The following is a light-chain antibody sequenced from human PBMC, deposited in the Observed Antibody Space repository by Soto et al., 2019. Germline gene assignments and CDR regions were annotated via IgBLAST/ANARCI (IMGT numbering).Light chain of an antibody. CDR3: QQYDNWPPYT. CDR2: GAS. Sequence: EIVLTQSPGTLSLSPGEGATLSCRASQSVSSKLAWYQQKSGQPPRLLIYGASTRATGIPARFSGSGSGTEFSLTISSLQSEDFAVYYCQQYDNWPPYTFGQGTKVDIK. V-gene: IGKV3-15*01. CDR1: QSVSSK. J-gene: IGKJ2*01.